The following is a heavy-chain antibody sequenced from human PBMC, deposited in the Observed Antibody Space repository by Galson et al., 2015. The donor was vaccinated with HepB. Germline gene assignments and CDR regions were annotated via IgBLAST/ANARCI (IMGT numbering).Heavy chain of an antibody. Sequence: HSGAEVKKPGASVKLSCKSSGYAFFNYAITWGRQAPGQGLEWMGWNNTHNSDTTYAQKLQDRLTLTTNTSTRTAYMELRSLRSDGTAVYYCARHIDNWFDTWGQGTLVTVSS. V-gene: IGHV1-18*01. CDR1: GYAFFNYA. J-gene: IGHJ5*02. CDR3: ARHIDNWFDT. D-gene: IGHD5-12*01. CDR2: NNTHNSDT.